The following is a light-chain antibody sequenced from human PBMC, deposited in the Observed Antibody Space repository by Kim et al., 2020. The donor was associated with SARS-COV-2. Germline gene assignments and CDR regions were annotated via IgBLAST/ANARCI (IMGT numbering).Light chain of an antibody. V-gene: IGKV1-17*01. CDR2: GAS. CDR1: QDIKND. CDR3: QQFNSYPLT. J-gene: IGKJ4*01. Sequence: AAVGDRVTITCRASQDIKNDLGWYQQKPGKAPKGLIFGASSLRGGVPSRFSGSGFGTEFTLTISSLQPEDFATYYCQQFNSYPLTFGGGTKVDIK.